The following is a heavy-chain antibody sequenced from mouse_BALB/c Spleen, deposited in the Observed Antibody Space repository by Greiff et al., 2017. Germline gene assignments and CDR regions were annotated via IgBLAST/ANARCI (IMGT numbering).Heavy chain of an antibody. J-gene: IGHJ3*01. CDR2: INPGSGGT. CDR1: GYAFTNYL. V-gene: IGHV1-54*01. D-gene: IGHD1-1*02. Sequence: QVQLKQSGAELVRPGTSVKVSCKASGYAFTNYLIEWVKQRPGQGLEWIGVINPGSGGTNYNEKFKGKATLTADKSSSTAYMQLSSLTSDDSAVYFCARYGAYWGQGTLVTVSA. CDR3: ARYGAY.